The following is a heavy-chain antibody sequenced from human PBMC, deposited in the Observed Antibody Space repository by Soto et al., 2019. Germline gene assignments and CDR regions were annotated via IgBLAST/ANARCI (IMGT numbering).Heavy chain of an antibody. V-gene: IGHV4-39*01. CDR3: ARLGIAAAGSCMDV. D-gene: IGHD6-13*01. CDR1: GGSISSSSYY. J-gene: IGHJ6*02. CDR2: IYYSGST. Sequence: SETLSLTCTASGGSISSSSYYWGWIRQPPGQGLEWIGSIYYSGSTYYNPSLKSRVTISVDTSKNQFSLKLSSVTAADTAVYYCARLGIAAAGSCMDVWGQGTTVTVTS.